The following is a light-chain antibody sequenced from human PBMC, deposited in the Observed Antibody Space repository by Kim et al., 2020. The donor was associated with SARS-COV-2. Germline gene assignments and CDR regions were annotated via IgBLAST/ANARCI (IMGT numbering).Light chain of an antibody. V-gene: IGLV3-9*01. CDR1: NIEKNN. Sequence: VSVALRQTTTIICGGNNIEKNNVHWYQQKPGQAPVLVMYRDINRPSGIPERFSGSNSGNAATLTISTAQAGDEADYYCQVWDTTAVFGGGTQLTVL. J-gene: IGLJ2*01. CDR2: RDI. CDR3: QVWDTTAV.